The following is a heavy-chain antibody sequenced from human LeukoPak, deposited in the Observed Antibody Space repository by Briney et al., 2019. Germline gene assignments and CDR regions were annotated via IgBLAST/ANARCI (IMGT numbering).Heavy chain of an antibody. Sequence: GGSLRLSCAASGFTFSTYEMNWVRQAPGKGLEWVANIRQDGSEKYYVDSVKGRFTISRDNAKNSLYLQMNSLRAEDTAVYYCARVPNRAAFDYWGQGTLVTVSS. CDR3: ARVPNRAAFDY. D-gene: IGHD2-15*01. V-gene: IGHV3-7*01. CDR1: GFTFSTYE. J-gene: IGHJ4*02. CDR2: IRQDGSEK.